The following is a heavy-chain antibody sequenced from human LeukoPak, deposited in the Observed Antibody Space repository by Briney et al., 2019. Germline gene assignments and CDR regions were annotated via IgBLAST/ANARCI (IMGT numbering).Heavy chain of an antibody. Sequence: PGGSLRLSCAASGFTFSHYNINWVRQAPGKGLEWVSSISSSSSYIYYADSVKGRFTISRDNAKNSLYLQMNSLRAEDTAVYYCARGGDGYNWVGDYWGQGTLVTVSS. D-gene: IGHD5-24*01. CDR1: GFTFSHYN. J-gene: IGHJ4*02. V-gene: IGHV3-21*01. CDR2: ISSSSSYI. CDR3: ARGGDGYNWVGDY.